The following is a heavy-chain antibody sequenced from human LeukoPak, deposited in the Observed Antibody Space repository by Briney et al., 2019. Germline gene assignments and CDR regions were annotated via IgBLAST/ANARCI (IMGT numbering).Heavy chain of an antibody. CDR2: ISAYNGNT. CDR3: ARVWVVVITSIGWFDP. CDR1: GYTFTSYG. J-gene: IGHJ5*02. Sequence: VASVKVSCKASGYTFTSYGISWVRQAPGQGLEWMGWISAYNGNTNYAQKLQGRVTTTTDTSTSTAYMELRSLRSDDTAVYYCARVWVVVITSIGWFDPWGQGTLVTVSS. D-gene: IGHD3-22*01. V-gene: IGHV1-18*01.